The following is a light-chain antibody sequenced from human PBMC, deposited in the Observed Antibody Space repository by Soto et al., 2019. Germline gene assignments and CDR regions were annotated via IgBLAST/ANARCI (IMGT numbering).Light chain of an antibody. CDR1: SSDVGGYNY. CDR2: EVS. CDR3: CSYSSRSTRDYV. V-gene: IGLV2-14*01. J-gene: IGLJ1*01. Sequence: QPVLTQPASVSGSPGQSITISCTGPSSDVGGYNYVSWYQQHPGKAPKLMIYEVSNRPSGVSNRFSGSKSGNTASLSISGLQAEDEADYYCCSYSSRSTRDYVFGSGTKVTVL.